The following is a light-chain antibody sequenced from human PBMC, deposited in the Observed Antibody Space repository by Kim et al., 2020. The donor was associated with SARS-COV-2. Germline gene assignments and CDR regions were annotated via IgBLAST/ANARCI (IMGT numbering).Light chain of an antibody. CDR1: SSNIGNNY. V-gene: IGLV1-51*01. J-gene: IGLJ2*01. Sequence: QSVLTQPPSVSAAPGQKVTISCSGSSSNIGNNYVSWYQQFPGTAPKLLIYDNNNRPSGIPDRFSGSKSGSSATLVINGLQTGDEANYYCETWDTSLSVVLFGGGTKLTVL. CDR3: ETWDTSLSVVL. CDR2: DNN.